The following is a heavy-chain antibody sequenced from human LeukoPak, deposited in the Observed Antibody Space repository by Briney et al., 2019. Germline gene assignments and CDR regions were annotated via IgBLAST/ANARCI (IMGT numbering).Heavy chain of an antibody. J-gene: IGHJ4*02. Sequence: PGGSLRLSCAASGFTFSSYAMHWVRQAPGKGLEWVAVISYDGSNKYYADSVKGRFTISRDNSKNTLYLQMNSLRAEDTAVYYCARDRDRYCSSTSCPPFDYWGQGTLVTVSS. D-gene: IGHD2-2*01. V-gene: IGHV3-30-3*01. CDR1: GFTFSSYA. CDR3: ARDRDRYCSSTSCPPFDY. CDR2: ISYDGSNK.